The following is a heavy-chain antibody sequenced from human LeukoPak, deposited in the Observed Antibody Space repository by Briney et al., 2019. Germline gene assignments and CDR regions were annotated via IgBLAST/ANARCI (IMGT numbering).Heavy chain of an antibody. D-gene: IGHD6-13*01. J-gene: IGHJ4*02. V-gene: IGHV1-18*01. CDR1: GYTFTSYG. Sequence: ASVKVSCKASGYTFTSYGISWVRQAPGQGLEWMGWISAYNGNTNYAQKLQGRVTMTTDTSTSTAYMELRSLRAEDTAVYYCARDIDIAAAGTTDYWGQGTLVTVSS. CDR2: ISAYNGNT. CDR3: ARDIDIAAAGTTDY.